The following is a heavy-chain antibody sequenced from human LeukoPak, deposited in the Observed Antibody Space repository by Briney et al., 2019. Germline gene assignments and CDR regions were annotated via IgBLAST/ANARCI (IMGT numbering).Heavy chain of an antibody. CDR1: GFTFSNAW. J-gene: IGHJ4*02. V-gene: IGHV3-15*01. D-gene: IGHD2-2*01. CDR2: IKSKTDGGTI. CDR3: TSYDCSSTSCYWIYYDY. Sequence: GGSLRLSCAASGFTFSNAWMSWVRQAPGKGLEWVGRIKSKTDGGTIDYAAPVKGRFTTSRDDSKNTLYLQMNSLKTEDTAVYYCTSYDCSSTSCYWIYYDYWGQGTLVTVSS.